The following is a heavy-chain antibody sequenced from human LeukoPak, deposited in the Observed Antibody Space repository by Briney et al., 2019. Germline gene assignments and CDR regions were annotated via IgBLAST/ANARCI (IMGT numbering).Heavy chain of an antibody. V-gene: IGHV3-73*01. Sequence: GGSLRLSCAASGFTFSGSAMHWVRQASGKGLEWVGRIRSKANSYATAYAASVKGRFTISRDDSKNTAYLQMNSLKTEDTAVYYCTSSQRSYSSSWYGGNCMDVWGKGTTVTVSS. CDR3: TSSQRSYSSSWYGGNCMDV. J-gene: IGHJ6*03. CDR1: GFTFSGSA. D-gene: IGHD6-13*01. CDR2: IRSKANSYAT.